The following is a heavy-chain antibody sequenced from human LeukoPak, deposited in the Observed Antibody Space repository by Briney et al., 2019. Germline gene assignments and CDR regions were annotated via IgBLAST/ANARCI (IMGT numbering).Heavy chain of an antibody. CDR3: ARDDYGDYFFDY. CDR2: ISSDSSTI. D-gene: IGHD4-17*01. J-gene: IGHJ4*02. V-gene: IGHV3-48*01. CDR1: GFTFSSYS. Sequence: PGGSLRLSCAASGFTFSSYSMNWVRQAPGKGLEWVSYISSDSSTIYYADSVKGRFTISSDTAKTSLYLQMDSLRVEDTAVYYCARDDYGDYFFDYWGQGTLVTVSS.